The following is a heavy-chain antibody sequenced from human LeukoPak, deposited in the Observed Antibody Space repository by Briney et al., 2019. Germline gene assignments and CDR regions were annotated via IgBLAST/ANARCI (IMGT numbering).Heavy chain of an antibody. V-gene: IGHV4-39*01. CDR3: ARHFMGIYYDSSGYPDY. D-gene: IGHD3-22*01. Sequence: PSETLSLTCTVSGGSISSSSYYWGWIRQPPGKGLEWIGSIYYSGSTYYNPSLKSRVTISVDTSKNQFSLKLSSVTAADTAVYYCARHFMGIYYDSSGYPDYWGKGTLVTVSS. J-gene: IGHJ4*02. CDR2: IYYSGST. CDR1: GGSISSSSYY.